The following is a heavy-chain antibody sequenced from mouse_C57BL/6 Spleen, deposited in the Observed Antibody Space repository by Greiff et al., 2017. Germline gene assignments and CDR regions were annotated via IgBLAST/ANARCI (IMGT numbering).Heavy chain of an antibody. J-gene: IGHJ3*01. CDR2: IYPGDGDT. CDR3: ALEEIYYYGSSYAY. Sequence: QVQLKESGPELVKPGASVKISCKASGYAFSSSWMNWVKQRPGKGLEWIGRIYPGDGDTNYNGKFKGKATLTADKSSSTAYMQLSSLTSEDSAVYFCALEEIYYYGSSYAYWGQGTLVTVSA. D-gene: IGHD1-1*01. CDR1: GYAFSSSW. V-gene: IGHV1-82*01.